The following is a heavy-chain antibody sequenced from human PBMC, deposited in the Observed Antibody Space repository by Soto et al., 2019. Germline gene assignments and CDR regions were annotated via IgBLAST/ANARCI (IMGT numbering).Heavy chain of an antibody. J-gene: IGHJ3*02. D-gene: IGHD3-16*01. CDR3: ARDGGPDAFDI. V-gene: IGHV1-18*01. CDR1: GYTFTSYG. Sequence: ASVKVPCKASGYTFTSYGISWVRQAPGQGLEWMGWIIAYNGKANYAQKFQGRVTITTDKPTSTAYMELSSLRSEDTAVYYCARDGGPDAFDIWGQGTMVTVSS. CDR2: IIAYNGKA.